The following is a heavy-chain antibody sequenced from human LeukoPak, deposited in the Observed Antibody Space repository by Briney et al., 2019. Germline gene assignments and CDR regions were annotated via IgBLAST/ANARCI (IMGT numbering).Heavy chain of an antibody. CDR1: GFTFGDYA. CDR3: TRDRGAYNLYDY. D-gene: IGHD1-1*01. J-gene: IGHJ4*02. CDR2: IRSKAYGETA. V-gene: IGHV3-49*04. Sequence: GGSLRPSCTASGFTFGDYAMSWVRQAPGKGLEWVGFIRSKAYGETADYAASVKGRFTISRDDSKAIAYLQMNSLKTEDTAVYHCTRDRGAYNLYDYWGQGTLVTVSS.